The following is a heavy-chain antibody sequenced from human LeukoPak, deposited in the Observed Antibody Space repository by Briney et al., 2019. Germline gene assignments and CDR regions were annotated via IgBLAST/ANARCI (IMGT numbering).Heavy chain of an antibody. CDR3: ARDGALDY. CDR1: GYTFTDYY. CDR2: INPESGGT. V-gene: IGHV1-2*02. J-gene: IGHJ4*02. D-gene: IGHD3-16*01. Sequence: GASVKVSCKASGYTFTDYYMHWLRQAPGQGLEWMGWINPESGGTKSAQKFQSRVTMTRDTSISTAYMELSRLASDDTAVYYCARDGALDYWGQGTLVTVSS.